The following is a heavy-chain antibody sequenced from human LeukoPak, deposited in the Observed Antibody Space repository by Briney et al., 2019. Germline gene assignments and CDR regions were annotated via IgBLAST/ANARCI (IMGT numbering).Heavy chain of an antibody. CDR2: ISSSSSTI. D-gene: IGHD6-13*01. CDR3: ARDDNLYSSSWYYFDY. V-gene: IGHV3-48*01. Sequence: GGSLRLSCAASGFTFSSYSMKWVRQAPGKGLEWVSYISSSSSTIYYADSVKGRFTISRDNAKNSLYLQMNSLRAEDTAVYYCARDDNLYSSSWYYFDYWGQGTLVTVSS. CDR1: GFTFSSYS. J-gene: IGHJ4*02.